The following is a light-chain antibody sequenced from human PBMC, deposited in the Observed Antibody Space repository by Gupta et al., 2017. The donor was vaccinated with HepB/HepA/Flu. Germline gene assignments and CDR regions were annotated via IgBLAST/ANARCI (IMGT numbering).Light chain of an antibody. CDR3: QTWETGRGVGGI. Sequence: QSVVTQPPSVSAAPGQKVTISCSGSGTNVGYNDVSWYQHIPGTAPKLLIYEDNKRPSEIPDRFSGSKSGKSATLDITGLQPGDEGDYYCQTWETGRGVGGIFGGGTKVTVL. V-gene: IGLV1-51*02. CDR1: GTNVGYND. CDR2: EDN. J-gene: IGLJ2*01.